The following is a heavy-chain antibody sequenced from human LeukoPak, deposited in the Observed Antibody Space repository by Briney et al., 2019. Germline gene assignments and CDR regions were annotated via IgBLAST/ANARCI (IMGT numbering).Heavy chain of an antibody. D-gene: IGHD2-15*01. CDR3: ARWGGYCTGGNCYPLYYFDS. V-gene: IGHV5-51*01. Sequence: GESLKISCKGSGYSFTSYWIGWVRQMPGKGLEWMGIIHPPDSDTRYSPSFQGQVTISADKSINTAYLQWNSLKASDTAMYYCARWGGYCTGGNCYPLYYFDSWGQGTLVTVSS. CDR1: GYSFTSYW. CDR2: IHPPDSDT. J-gene: IGHJ4*02.